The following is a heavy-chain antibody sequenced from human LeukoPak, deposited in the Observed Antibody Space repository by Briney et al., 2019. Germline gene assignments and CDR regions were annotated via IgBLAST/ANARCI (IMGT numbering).Heavy chain of an antibody. CDR1: GFHFSNHW. V-gene: IGHV3-74*01. J-gene: IGHJ6*02. CDR2: INSDGSST. Sequence: GSPKLSCSAFGFHFSNHWLHWVRQAPGKGVVWVSRINSDGSSTSYADSVKGRFTISRDNAKNTLYLQMNSLRAEDTAVYYCARDRDIVVNGMDVWGQGTTVTVSS. D-gene: IGHD2-2*01. CDR3: ARDRDIVVNGMDV.